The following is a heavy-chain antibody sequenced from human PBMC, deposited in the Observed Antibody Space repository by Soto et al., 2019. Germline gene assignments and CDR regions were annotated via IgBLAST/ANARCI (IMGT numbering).Heavy chain of an antibody. CDR1: GGSFSGYS. V-gene: IGHV4-34*01. D-gene: IGHD6-13*01. CDR2: INHSGST. Sequence: QVQLQQWGAGLLKPSATLSLTCAVYGGSFSGYSWSWIRQPPGKGLEWIGEINHSGSTTYNPSLKSRVTMSVETSKNQFSLKLSSVTAADTAVYYCARGGGSSSLLDPWGQGTLVTVSS. J-gene: IGHJ5*02. CDR3: ARGGGSSSLLDP.